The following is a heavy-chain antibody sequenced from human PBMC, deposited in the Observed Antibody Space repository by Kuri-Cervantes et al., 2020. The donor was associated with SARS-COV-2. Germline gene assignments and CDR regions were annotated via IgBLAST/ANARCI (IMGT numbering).Heavy chain of an antibody. J-gene: IGHJ6*02. CDR2: IKSKTDGGTT. Sequence: GESLKISCAASGFTFSSYGMHWVRQAPGKGLEWVGLIKSKTDGGTTDYAAPVKGRITISRDDTKNTLYLQMNSLKTEDTAVYYCTTVELDYYYYYGMDVWGQGTTVTVSS. CDR1: GFTFSSYG. CDR3: TTVELDYYYYYGMDV. V-gene: IGHV3-15*01. D-gene: IGHD1-7*01.